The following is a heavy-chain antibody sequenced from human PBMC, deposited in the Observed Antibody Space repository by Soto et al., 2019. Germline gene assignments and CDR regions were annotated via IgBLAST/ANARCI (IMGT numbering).Heavy chain of an antibody. CDR3: ARDKDDFWSGYYYFDY. CDR2: ISSSSSYI. D-gene: IGHD3-3*01. V-gene: IGHV3-21*01. J-gene: IGHJ4*02. Sequence: GGSLRLSCAVSGFSFGNYWMSWVRQAPGKGLEWVSSISSSSSYIYYADSVKGRFTISRDNAKNSLYLQMNSLRAEDTAVYYCARDKDDFWSGYYYFDYWGQGTLVTVSS. CDR1: GFSFGNYW.